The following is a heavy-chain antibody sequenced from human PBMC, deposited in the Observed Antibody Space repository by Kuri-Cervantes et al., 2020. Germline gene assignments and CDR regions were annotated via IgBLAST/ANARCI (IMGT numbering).Heavy chain of an antibody. J-gene: IGHJ4*02. CDR3: ARAGSYRGWGRFGFDY. Sequence: SETLSLTCTVSSVSISSFYWSWIRQPPGKGLEWIGYLYNSGSTSYNPSLKSRVTISVDMSKNQFSLKLSSVTAADTAVYYCARAGSYRGWGRFGFDYWGQGTLVTVSS. CDR2: LYNSGST. D-gene: IGHD1-26*01. CDR1: SVSISSFY. V-gene: IGHV4-59*12.